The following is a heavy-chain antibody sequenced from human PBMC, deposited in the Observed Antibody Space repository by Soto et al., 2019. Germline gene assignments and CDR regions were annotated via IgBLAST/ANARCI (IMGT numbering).Heavy chain of an antibody. V-gene: IGHV3-21*01. CDR2: ISSSSSYI. Sequence: GGSLRLSCAASGFTFSSYSMNWVRQAPGKGLEWVSSISSSSSYIYYADSVKGRFTISRDNAKNSLYLQMNSLRAEDTAVYYCARDRPGTGYYDYIWGSYRNWFDPWGQGTLVTVSS. CDR3: ARDRPGTGYYDYIWGSYRNWFDP. D-gene: IGHD3-16*02. CDR1: GFTFSSYS. J-gene: IGHJ5*02.